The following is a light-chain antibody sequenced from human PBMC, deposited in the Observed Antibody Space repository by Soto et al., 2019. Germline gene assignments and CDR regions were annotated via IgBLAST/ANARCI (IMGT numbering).Light chain of an antibody. Sequence: EIVLTQSPGTLSLSPGERATLSCRASQSVSSRYLAWYQQKAGQAPRLLIYGASSRATGIPDRFSGSGSGTDFTLTSSRLEPEDVAVYYCQQYGSSPPITFGGGTKVEIK. CDR3: QQYGSSPPIT. CDR2: GAS. CDR1: QSVSSRY. J-gene: IGKJ4*01. V-gene: IGKV3-20*01.